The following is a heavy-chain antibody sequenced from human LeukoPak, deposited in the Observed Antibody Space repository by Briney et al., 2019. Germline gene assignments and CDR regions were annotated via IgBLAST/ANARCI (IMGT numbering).Heavy chain of an antibody. CDR2: IRYDGSDE. CDR1: GFTFSDHG. V-gene: IGHV3-30*02. Sequence: GGSLRLSCVASGFTFSDHGMHWVRQAPGKGLEWLAFIRYDGSDESYGDSVRGRLTISRDDSLNTLYLQMDSLRHDDTAVYYCARNRAFGTFDAFDMWGQGTMVTVSS. CDR3: ARNRAFGTFDAFDM. D-gene: IGHD3-10*01. J-gene: IGHJ3*02.